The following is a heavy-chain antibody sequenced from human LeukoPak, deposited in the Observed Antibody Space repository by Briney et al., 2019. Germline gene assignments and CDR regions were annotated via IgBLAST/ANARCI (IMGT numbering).Heavy chain of an antibody. J-gene: IGHJ4*02. Sequence: GASVKVSCKASGYTFTGYYMHWVRQAPGQGLEWMGWINPNSGGTNYAQKFQGRVTMTRDTSISTAYMELSSLRSEDTAVYYCARGATIHTMEMSFDYWGQGTLVTVSS. CDR1: GYTFTGYY. D-gene: IGHD5-12*01. CDR3: ARGATIHTMEMSFDY. V-gene: IGHV1-2*02. CDR2: INPNSGGT.